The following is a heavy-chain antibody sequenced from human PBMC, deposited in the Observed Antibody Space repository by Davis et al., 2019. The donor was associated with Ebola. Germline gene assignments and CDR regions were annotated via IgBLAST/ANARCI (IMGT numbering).Heavy chain of an antibody. CDR2: IYYNGGT. CDR1: GGSISSSY. CDR3: ARGGKYGSGSSYWYFDL. V-gene: IGHV4-59*12. J-gene: IGHJ2*01. Sequence: SETLSLTCTVSGGSISSSYWSWIRQPPGKGLEWIGYIYYNGGTNYNPSLKSRVSTSVDTSKNQFSLRLTSVIAADTAIYYCARGGKYGSGSSYWYFDLWGRGTLVTVSS. D-gene: IGHD3-10*01.